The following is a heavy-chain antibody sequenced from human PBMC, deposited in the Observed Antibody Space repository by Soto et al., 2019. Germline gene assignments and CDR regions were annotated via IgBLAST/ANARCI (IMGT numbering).Heavy chain of an antibody. CDR1: GFTFSTYG. J-gene: IGHJ6*02. V-gene: IGHV3-48*02. D-gene: IGHD2-8*01. Sequence: EVQLVESGGGLVQPGGSLRLSCAASGFTFSTYGMNWVRQAPGKGLEWVSYINYSSSNIYYADSVKGRFTISRDNAKNSLYLQMNSLRDEDTAVYYCAREKGVYSYHYGMDVWGQGTTVTVSS. CDR2: INYSSSNI. CDR3: AREKGVYSYHYGMDV.